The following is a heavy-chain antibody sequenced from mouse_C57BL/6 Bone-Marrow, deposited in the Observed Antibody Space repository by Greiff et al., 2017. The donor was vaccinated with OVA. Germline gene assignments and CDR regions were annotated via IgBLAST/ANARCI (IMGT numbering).Heavy chain of an antibody. J-gene: IGHJ3*01. V-gene: IGHV3-6*01. CDR2: ISYDGSN. Sequence: EVQLQESGPGLVKPSQSLSLTCSVTGYSITSGYYWNWIRQFPGNKLEWMGYISYDGSNNYNPSLKNRISITRDTSKNQFFLKLNSVTTEDTATYYCARLTGRAWFAYWGQGTLVTVSA. CDR1: GYSITSGYY. D-gene: IGHD4-1*01. CDR3: ARLTGRAWFAY.